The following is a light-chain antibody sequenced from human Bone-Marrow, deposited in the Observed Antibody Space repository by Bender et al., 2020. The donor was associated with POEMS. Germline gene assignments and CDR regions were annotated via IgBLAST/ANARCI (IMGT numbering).Light chain of an antibody. Sequence: QSALTQPASVSGSPGQSITISCTGSSDDIGDSHYVSWYQQHPGKAPKLLIYEDTNRPPGVSSRFSGSKSGNRASLIISGLQAEDEANYYCYSYGATNRIFGGGTKLTVL. V-gene: IGLV2-14*03. CDR3: YSYGATNRI. CDR1: SDDIGDSHY. J-gene: IGLJ2*01. CDR2: EDT.